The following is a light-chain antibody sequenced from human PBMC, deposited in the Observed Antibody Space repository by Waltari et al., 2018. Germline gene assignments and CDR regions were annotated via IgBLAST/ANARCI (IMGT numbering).Light chain of an antibody. CDR2: DVS. J-gene: IGLJ2*01. CDR1: SSDVGAYNY. CDR3: SSYISSSTLEL. Sequence: QSALTQPASVSGSPGQSITISCTGTSSDVGAYNYVSWYQHHPVKAPKLMIFDVSNRPSGVSNRFSGSKSGNTASLTISGLQAEDEAGYYCSSYISSSTLELFGGGTSLTVL. V-gene: IGLV2-14*03.